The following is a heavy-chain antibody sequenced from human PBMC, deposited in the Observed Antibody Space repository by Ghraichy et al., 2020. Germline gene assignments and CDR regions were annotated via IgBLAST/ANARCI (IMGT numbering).Heavy chain of an antibody. Sequence: SETLSLTCTVSGGSITGYYWSWIRQPPGKGLEWIGYVSYSETTNYNPSLMSRVTISLDTSKNQLSLKLRSVTAADTATYYCASYSTAYYDGSGYYYGLFDSWGQGTLVTVTS. D-gene: IGHD3-22*01. J-gene: IGHJ4*02. CDR1: GGSITGYY. CDR3: ASYSTAYYDGSGYYYGLFDS. CDR2: VSYSETT. V-gene: IGHV4-59*01.